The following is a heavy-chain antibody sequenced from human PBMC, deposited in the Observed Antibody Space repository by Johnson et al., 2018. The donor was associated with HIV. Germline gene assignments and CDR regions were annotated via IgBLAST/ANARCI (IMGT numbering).Heavy chain of an antibody. CDR2: ISYDGSNK. D-gene: IGHD3-16*01. CDR1: GFTFSSYA. Sequence: QVQLVESGGGLVQPGRSLRLSCAASGFTFSSYAMHWVRQAPGKGLEWVTLISYDGSNKYYADSVKGRFTISRDNAKNSLYLQMNSLRAEDTAVYYCARDPSRLRQSDIWGQGTMVTVSS. CDR3: ARDPSRLRQSDI. J-gene: IGHJ3*02. V-gene: IGHV3-30-3*01.